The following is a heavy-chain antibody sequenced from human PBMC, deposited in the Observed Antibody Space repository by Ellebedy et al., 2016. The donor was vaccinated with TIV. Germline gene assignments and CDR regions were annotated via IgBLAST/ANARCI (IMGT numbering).Heavy chain of an antibody. J-gene: IGHJ6*02. CDR2: IIPIFGTA. CDR1: GGTFSSYA. CDR3: ATARWVRGTKHYYYGMDV. Sequence: ASVKVSCKASGGTFSSYAISWVRQAPGQGLEWMGGIIPIFGTANYAQKFQGRVTMTEDTSTDTAYMELSSLRSEDTAVYYCATARWVRGTKHYYYGMDVWGQGTTVTVSS. D-gene: IGHD3-10*01. V-gene: IGHV1-69*06.